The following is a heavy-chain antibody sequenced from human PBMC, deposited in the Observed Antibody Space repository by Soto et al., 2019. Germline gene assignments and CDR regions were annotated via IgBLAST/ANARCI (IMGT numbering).Heavy chain of an antibody. CDR3: ARGKGGYSYSPFYDH. J-gene: IGHJ1*01. D-gene: IGHD5-18*01. V-gene: IGHV4-31*03. CDR1: GGSISSGGYY. Sequence: PSETLSLTCTVSGGSISSGGYYWSWIRQHPGKGLEWIGYIYYSGSTYYNPSLKSRVTISVDTSKNQFSLKLSSVTAADTAVYYCARGKGGYSYSPFYDHWGQGTLVTVSS. CDR2: IYYSGST.